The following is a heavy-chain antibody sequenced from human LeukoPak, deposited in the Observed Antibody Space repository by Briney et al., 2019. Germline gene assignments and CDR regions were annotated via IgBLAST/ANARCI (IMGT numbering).Heavy chain of an antibody. D-gene: IGHD6-19*01. J-gene: IGHJ4*02. CDR1: ASTFSNDA. Sequence: GGSLRLSCAASASTFSNDAIHWVRQAPGKGLEWVAVVSYDETNKYYTDSVKGRFTISRDNSKNTLYLQVSSLTTEDTAVYFCARDPTREVAVAAAFDYWGQGTLVTVSS. V-gene: IGHV3-30-3*01. CDR3: ARDPTREVAVAAAFDY. CDR2: VSYDETNK.